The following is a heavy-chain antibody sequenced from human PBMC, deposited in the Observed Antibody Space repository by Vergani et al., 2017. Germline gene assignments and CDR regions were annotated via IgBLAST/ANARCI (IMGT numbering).Heavy chain of an antibody. CDR2: INHSGST. Sequence: QVQLRQWGAGLLKPSETLSLTCTLYGGSLSGYYWSWIRQPPGKGLEWSGEINHSGSTNYNPSLKSRVTISIDTSKNQFSLRLSSVTAADTAIYYCARDIEAGAVFDYWGQGSPVTVSS. CDR1: GGSLSGYY. J-gene: IGHJ4*02. V-gene: IGHV4-34*01. D-gene: IGHD1-26*01. CDR3: ARDIEAGAVFDY.